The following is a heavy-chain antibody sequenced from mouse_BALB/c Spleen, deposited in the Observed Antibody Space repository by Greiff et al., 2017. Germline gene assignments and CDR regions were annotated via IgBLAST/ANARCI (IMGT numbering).Heavy chain of an antibody. J-gene: IGHJ4*01. CDR2: ISSGGSYT. CDR3: ARSKDGRYAMDY. CDR1: GFTFSSYA. Sequence: DVKLVESGGGLVKPGGSLKLSCAASGFTFSSYAMSWVRQTPEKRLEWVATISSGGSYTYYPDSVKGRFTISRDNTKNTLYLQMSSLRSEDTAMYYCARSKDGRYAMDYWGQGTSVTVSS. D-gene: IGHD2-5*01. V-gene: IGHV5-9-3*01.